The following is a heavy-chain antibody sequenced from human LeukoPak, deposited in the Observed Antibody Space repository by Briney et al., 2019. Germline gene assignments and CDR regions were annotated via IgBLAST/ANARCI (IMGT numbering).Heavy chain of an antibody. CDR2: INHSGST. V-gene: IGHV4-34*08. J-gene: IGHJ4*02. Sequence: GSLRLSCAASGFTFSSYWMSWIRQPPGKGLEWIGEINHSGSTNYNPSLKSRVTISVDTSKNQFSLKLSSVTAADTAVYFCARNPPAAAEFYFDYWGQGTLVTVSS. D-gene: IGHD3-10*01. CDR3: ARNPPAAAEFYFDY. CDR1: GFTFSSYW.